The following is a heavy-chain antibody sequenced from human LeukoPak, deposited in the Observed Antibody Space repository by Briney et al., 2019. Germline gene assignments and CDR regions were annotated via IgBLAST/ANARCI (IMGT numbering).Heavy chain of an antibody. CDR3: ARDERGIDY. J-gene: IGHJ4*02. CDR1: GFTFSTHR. V-gene: IGHV3-21*01. CDR2: ISSSSGYL. Sequence: GGSLRLSCAASGFTFSTHRMNWVRQAPGKGLEWVSSISSSSGYLYYADSVRGRFTISRDNAKGSVLLQMNSLRADDTAVYYCARDERGIDYWGQGTLVTVSS. D-gene: IGHD6-13*01.